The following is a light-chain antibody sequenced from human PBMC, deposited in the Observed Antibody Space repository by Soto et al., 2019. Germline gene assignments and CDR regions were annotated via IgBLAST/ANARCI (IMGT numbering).Light chain of an antibody. Sequence: LTQPASVSGSPGQSIAISCTGTSSDVGGYNYVSWYQQHPGKAPKLMIYEVSNRPSGVSNRFSGSKSGNTASLTIPGLQAEDEADYYCSSYTSSSTYVFGTGTKVTVL. V-gene: IGLV2-14*01. CDR2: EVS. J-gene: IGLJ1*01. CDR3: SSYTSSSTYV. CDR1: SSDVGGYNY.